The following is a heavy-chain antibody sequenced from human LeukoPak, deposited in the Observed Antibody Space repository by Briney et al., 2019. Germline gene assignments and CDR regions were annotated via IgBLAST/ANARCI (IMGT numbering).Heavy chain of an antibody. J-gene: IGHJ4*02. Sequence: GGSLRLSCAASGFTFSSYGMHWVRQAPGKGLEWVAFIRYDGSSKYYADSVKGRFTISRDNSKNTLYLQMNSLRAEDTAVYYCANPYYYDSSGYYPFGYWGQGTLVTVSS. CDR3: ANPYYYDSSGYYPFGY. D-gene: IGHD3-22*01. V-gene: IGHV3-30*02. CDR1: GFTFSSYG. CDR2: IRYDGSSK.